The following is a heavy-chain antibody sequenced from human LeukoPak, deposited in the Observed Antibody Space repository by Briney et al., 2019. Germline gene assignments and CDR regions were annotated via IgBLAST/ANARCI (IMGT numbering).Heavy chain of an antibody. CDR2: IYYSGST. V-gene: IGHV4-59*01. J-gene: IGHJ4*02. Sequence: PSETLSLTCTVSGGSISSYYWSWIRQPPGKGLEWIGYIYYSGSTKYNPSLKSRVTISVDTSKNQFSLKLTSVTAADTAVYYCARGGESQLLIPWDYWGQGTLVTVSS. D-gene: IGHD2-2*01. CDR3: ARGGESQLLIPWDY. CDR1: GGSISSYY.